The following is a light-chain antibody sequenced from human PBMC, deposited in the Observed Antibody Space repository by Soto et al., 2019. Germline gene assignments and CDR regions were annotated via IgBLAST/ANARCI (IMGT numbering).Light chain of an antibody. Sequence: IVLTQSPGPLSLSPGDRATLSCRASQSVSSNFLAWYQEKPGQAPTLLIYGASIRAAGIPDRFSGSGSGTDFTLTIRRLEPDDFAVYYCQQYGSSPRTFGQGTKVDIK. J-gene: IGKJ1*01. CDR1: QSVSSNF. V-gene: IGKV3-20*01. CDR3: QQYGSSPRT. CDR2: GAS.